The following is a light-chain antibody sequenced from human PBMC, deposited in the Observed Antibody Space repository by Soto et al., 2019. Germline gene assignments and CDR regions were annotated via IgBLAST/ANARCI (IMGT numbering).Light chain of an antibody. Sequence: QPSLTQPASVSGFPGQSITISCTGTSSDVGGYNYVSWYQQHPGKAPKFMIYDVSNRPSGVSNRFSGSKSGNTASLTISGLQAEDEADYYCCSYTTSNTRQIVFGTGTKVTVL. CDR3: CSYTTSNTRQIV. J-gene: IGLJ1*01. CDR1: SSDVGGYNY. V-gene: IGLV2-14*01. CDR2: DVS.